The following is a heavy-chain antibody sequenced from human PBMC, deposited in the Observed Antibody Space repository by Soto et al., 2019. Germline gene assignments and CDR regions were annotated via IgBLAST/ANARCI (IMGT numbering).Heavy chain of an antibody. Sequence: PGGSLGRCCSASGFTFSDYYMSGIRQAPGKWLEWVSYISSSGSTIYYADSVKGRFTISRDNAKNSLYLQMNSLRAEDTAVYYCARDSYGDYFFDYWGQGTLVTVSS. J-gene: IGHJ4*02. CDR3: ARDSYGDYFFDY. CDR1: GFTFSDYY. CDR2: ISSSGSTI. D-gene: IGHD4-17*01. V-gene: IGHV3-11*01.